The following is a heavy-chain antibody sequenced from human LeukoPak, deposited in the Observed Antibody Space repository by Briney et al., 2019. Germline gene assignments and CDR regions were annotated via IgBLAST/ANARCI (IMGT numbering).Heavy chain of an antibody. J-gene: IGHJ4*02. CDR1: GFTFSSYA. CDR2: ISGSGGST. CDR3: AKLGIVGATRSYFDY. D-gene: IGHD1-26*01. V-gene: IGHV3-23*01. Sequence: GRSLRLSCAASGFTFSSYAMSWVRQAPGKGLEWVSAISGSGGSTYYADSVKGRFTISRDNSKNTLYLQMNSLRAEDTAVYYCAKLGIVGATRSYFDYWGQGTLVTVSS.